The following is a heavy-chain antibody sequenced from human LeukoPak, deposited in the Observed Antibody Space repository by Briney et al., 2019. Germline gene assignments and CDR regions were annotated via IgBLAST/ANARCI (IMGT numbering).Heavy chain of an antibody. CDR2: INPSGGST. CDR3: ARTGYDSSGYYSYYFDY. V-gene: IGHV1-46*01. D-gene: IGHD3-22*01. CDR1: GYTFTSYY. J-gene: IGHJ4*02. Sequence: ASVKVSCKASGYTFTSYYMHWVRQAPGQGLEWMGIINPSGGSTSYAQKFQGRVTITADESTSTAYMELSSLRSEDTAVYYCARTGYDSSGYYSYYFDYWGQGTLVTVSS.